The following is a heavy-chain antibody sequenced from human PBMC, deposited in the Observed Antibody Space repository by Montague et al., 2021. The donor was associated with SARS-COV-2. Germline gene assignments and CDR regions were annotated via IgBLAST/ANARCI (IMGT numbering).Heavy chain of an antibody. D-gene: IGHD3-10*01. V-gene: IGHV4-61*02. Sequence: TLFLTCTVSGGSISSGSYYWSWIRQPAGKGLEWIGRTYTSGSTNYNPSLKSRVTISVDTSKNQFSLRLSSVTAADTAVYYCARVGVGTMVRGVIPAYYYYGMDVWGQGTTVTVSS. CDR2: TYTSGST. J-gene: IGHJ6*02. CDR3: ARVGVGTMVRGVIPAYYYYGMDV. CDR1: GGSISSGSYY.